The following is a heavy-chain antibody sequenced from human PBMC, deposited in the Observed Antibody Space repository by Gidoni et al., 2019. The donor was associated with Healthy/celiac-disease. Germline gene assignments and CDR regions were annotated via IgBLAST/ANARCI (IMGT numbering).Heavy chain of an antibody. D-gene: IGHD6-13*01. Sequence: QVQLVQSGAEVKKPGSSVKVSCKASGGTFSSYAISWVRQAPGQGLEWMGRIIPILGIANYAQKFQGRVTITADKSTSTAYMELSSLRSEDTAVYYCARVLGSSWFHGRWFDPWGQGTLVTVSS. J-gene: IGHJ5*02. CDR2: IIPILGIA. V-gene: IGHV1-69*09. CDR3: ARVLGSSWFHGRWFDP. CDR1: GGTFSSYA.